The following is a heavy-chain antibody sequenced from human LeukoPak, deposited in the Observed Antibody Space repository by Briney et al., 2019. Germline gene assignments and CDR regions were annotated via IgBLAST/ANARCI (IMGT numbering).Heavy chain of an antibody. J-gene: IGHJ4*02. V-gene: IGHV4-34*01. Sequence: PSETLSLTCAVYGGSFSGYYWSWIRQPPGKGLEWIGEINHSGSTNYNPSLKSRVTISVDTSKNHFSLKLSSVTAADTAVYYCAGRGDDFWSGYSDYWGQGTLVTVSS. CDR3: AGRGDDFWSGYSDY. CDR1: GGSFSGYY. CDR2: INHSGST. D-gene: IGHD3-3*01.